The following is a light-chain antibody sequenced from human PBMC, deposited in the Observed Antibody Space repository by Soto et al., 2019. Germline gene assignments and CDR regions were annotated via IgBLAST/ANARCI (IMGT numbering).Light chain of an antibody. CDR3: LLAYSGARV. V-gene: IGLV7-46*01. Sequence: QAVVTQEPSLTVSPGGTVSLTCGSNTGTVTSGHFPYWIQQKPGQAPRTLICNTNKKHSWTPARFSGSLLGGKAALTLSGAQPEDEAEYYCLLAYSGARVFGGGTTVTVL. J-gene: IGLJ2*01. CDR2: NTN. CDR1: TGTVTSGHF.